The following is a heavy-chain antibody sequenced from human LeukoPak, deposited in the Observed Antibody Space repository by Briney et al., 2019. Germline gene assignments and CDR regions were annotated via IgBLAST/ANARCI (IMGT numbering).Heavy chain of an antibody. D-gene: IGHD3-3*02. CDR1: GFTFSGYP. J-gene: IGHJ6*02. CDR2: IKQDGSEK. V-gene: IGHV3-7*01. CDR3: ARLAFNYYGMDV. Sequence: GGSLRLSCAASGFTFSGYPIHWVRQAPGKGLEWVANIKQDGSEKYYVDSVKGRFTISRDNAKNSLYLQMNSLRAEDTAVYYCARLAFNYYGMDVWGQGTTVTVSS.